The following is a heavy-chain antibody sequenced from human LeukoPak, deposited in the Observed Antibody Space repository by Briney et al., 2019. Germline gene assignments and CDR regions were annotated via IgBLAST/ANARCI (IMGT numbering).Heavy chain of an antibody. D-gene: IGHD3-22*01. CDR2: ISYDGSNK. CDR3: AKDPRSNYYDSSGYYLGYFDY. V-gene: IGHV3-30*18. Sequence: EGSLRLSCAASGFTFSSYGMHWVRQAPGKGLEWVAVISYDGSNKYYADSVKGRFTTSRDNSKNTLYLQMNSLRAEDTAVYYCAKDPRSNYYDSSGYYLGYFDYWGQGTLVTVSS. J-gene: IGHJ4*02. CDR1: GFTFSSYG.